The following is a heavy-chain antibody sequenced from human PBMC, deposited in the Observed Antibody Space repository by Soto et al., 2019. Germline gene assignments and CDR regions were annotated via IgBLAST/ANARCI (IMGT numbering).Heavy chain of an antibody. CDR2: IYYSGST. CDR1: GGSISSYY. D-gene: IGHD3-10*01. CDR3: ARQGHRGYYYYGMDV. V-gene: IGHV4-59*01. J-gene: IGHJ6*02. Sequence: SETLSLTCTVSGGSISSYYWSWIRQPPGKGLEWIGYIYYSGSTNYNPSLKSRVTISVDTSKNQFSLKLSSVTAADTAVYYCARQGHRGYYYYGMDVWGQGTTVTVSS.